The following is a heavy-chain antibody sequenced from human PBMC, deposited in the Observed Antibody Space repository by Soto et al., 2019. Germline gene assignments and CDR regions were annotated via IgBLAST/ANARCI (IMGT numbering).Heavy chain of an antibody. V-gene: IGHV5-51*01. J-gene: IGHJ6*02. CDR2: IYGDGSDI. CDR1: GYSFTNYW. Sequence: GESLKISCKASGYSFTNYWIGWVRQMPGKGLEWMAIIYGDGSDIRYSPSFQGQVTVSLDKSITTAYVQWSSLKASDTAMYYCARHVDYYYGMDVWGQGTTVTVSS. CDR3: ARHVDYYYGMDV.